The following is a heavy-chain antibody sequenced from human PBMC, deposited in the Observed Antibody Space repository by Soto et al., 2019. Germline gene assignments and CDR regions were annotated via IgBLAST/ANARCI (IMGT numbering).Heavy chain of an antibody. CDR2: IIPIFGTA. CDR3: VTGMAPSGGLVYGMDV. J-gene: IGHJ6*02. Sequence: QVQLVQSGAEVKKPGSSVKVSCKASGGTFSSYAISWVRQAPGQGLEWMGGIIPIFGTANYAQKFQGRVTSTXXEXTXXAYMELSSLRSEDTAVYYCVTGMAPSGGLVYGMDVWGQGTTVTVSS. V-gene: IGHV1-69*05. D-gene: IGHD3-10*01. CDR1: GGTFSSYA.